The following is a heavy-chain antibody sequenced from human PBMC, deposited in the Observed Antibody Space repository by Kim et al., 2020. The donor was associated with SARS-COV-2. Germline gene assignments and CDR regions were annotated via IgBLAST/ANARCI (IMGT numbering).Heavy chain of an antibody. Sequence: GESLKISCKGSGYSFTSYWIGWVHQMPGKGLEWMGIIYPGDSDTRYSPSFQGQVTISADKSISTAYLQWSSLKASDTAMYYCARRGKAGTTFGYFDYWGQGTLVTVSS. CDR1: GYSFTSYW. CDR3: ARRGKAGTTFGYFDY. V-gene: IGHV5-51*07. CDR2: IYPGDSDT. J-gene: IGHJ4*02. D-gene: IGHD1-7*01.